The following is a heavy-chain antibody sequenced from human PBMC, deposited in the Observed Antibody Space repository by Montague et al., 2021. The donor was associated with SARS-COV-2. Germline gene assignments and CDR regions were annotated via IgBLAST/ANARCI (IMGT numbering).Heavy chain of an antibody. CDR3: ARINPTGVDF. D-gene: IGHD1-14*01. V-gene: IGHV4-59*07. J-gene: IGHJ4*02. Sequence: SDTLSLTCTVSGGSISNFYWTWIRSPPGKGLDWIGSISYTGSTNYNPSLKSRVAISVDTSKNQFSLKLTSVTAADTAFYYCARINPTGVDFWGQGTLVTVSS. CDR1: GGSISNFY. CDR2: ISYTGST.